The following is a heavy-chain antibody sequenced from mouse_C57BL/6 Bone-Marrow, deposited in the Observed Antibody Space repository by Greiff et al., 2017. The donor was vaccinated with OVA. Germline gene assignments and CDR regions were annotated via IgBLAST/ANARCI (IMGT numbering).Heavy chain of an antibody. CDR3: ARLRGGYYYGSSYWYFDV. D-gene: IGHD1-1*01. CDR1: EYEFPSHD. Sequence: EVKLVESGGGLVQPGESLKLSCESNEYEFPSHDMSWVRKTPEKRLELVAAINSDGGSTYYPDTMERRFIISRDNTKKTLYLQMSSLRSEDTALYYCARLRGGYYYGSSYWYFDVWGTGTTVTVSS. V-gene: IGHV5-2*01. CDR2: INSDGGST. J-gene: IGHJ1*03.